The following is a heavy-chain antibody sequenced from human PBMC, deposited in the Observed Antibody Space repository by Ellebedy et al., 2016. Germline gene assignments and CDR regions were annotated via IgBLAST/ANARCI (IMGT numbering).Heavy chain of an antibody. CDR3: AKYDRGTYYRPFDY. Sequence: GESLKISXAASGFTFSSYSMSWVRQAPGKGLEWVSSISVGGTSTYYADSVKGRFTISRDNSKDTLYLQMHSLRADDTAVYYCAKYDRGTYYRPFDYWGQGTLVTVSS. CDR1: GFTFSSYS. CDR2: ISVGGTST. D-gene: IGHD3-22*01. V-gene: IGHV3-23*01. J-gene: IGHJ4*02.